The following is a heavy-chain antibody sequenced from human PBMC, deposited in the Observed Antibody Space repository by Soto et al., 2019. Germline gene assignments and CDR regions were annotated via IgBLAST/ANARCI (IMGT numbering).Heavy chain of an antibody. Sequence: QVQLVQSGAEVKKPGSSVKVSCKASGGTFSSYAISWVRQAPGQGLEWMGGIIPIFGTANYAQKLQGRVTITADESTSTAYMELSSLGSEETAVYYCARESDSVVVTDIRLYAFDLWGQGTMVTVSS. CDR3: ARESDSVVVTDIRLYAFDL. J-gene: IGHJ3*01. D-gene: IGHD2-21*02. CDR1: GGTFSSYA. V-gene: IGHV1-69*19. CDR2: IIPIFGTA.